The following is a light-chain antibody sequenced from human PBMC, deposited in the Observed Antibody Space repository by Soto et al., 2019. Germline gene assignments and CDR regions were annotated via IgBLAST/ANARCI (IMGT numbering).Light chain of an antibody. V-gene: IGLV4-69*02. CDR1: SGHSNYA. J-gene: IGLJ2*01. CDR3: QTWGTAIRVL. CDR2: VYSDGSH. Sequence: QAVVTQSPSASASLGASVKLTCTLSSGHSNYAIAWHQQQSQKGPRYLMKVYSDGSHTKGDGIPDRFSGSSSGAERYLTISSLQSEDEADYYCQTWGTAIRVLFGGGTKLTVL.